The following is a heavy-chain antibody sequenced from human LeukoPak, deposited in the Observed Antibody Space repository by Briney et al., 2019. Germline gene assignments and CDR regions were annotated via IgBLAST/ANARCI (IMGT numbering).Heavy chain of an antibody. CDR2: IYHSGST. Sequence: SETLSLTCAVSGGSISSGGYSWSWIRQPPGKGLEWIGYIYHSGSTYYNPSLKSRVTISVDRSKNQFSLKLSSVTAADTAVYYCATGYSYPHYWGQGTLVTVSS. CDR1: GGSISSGGYS. CDR3: ATGYSYPHY. D-gene: IGHD5-18*01. J-gene: IGHJ4*02. V-gene: IGHV4-30-2*01.